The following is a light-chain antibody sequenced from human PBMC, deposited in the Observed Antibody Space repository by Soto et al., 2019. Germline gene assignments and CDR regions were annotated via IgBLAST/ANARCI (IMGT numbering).Light chain of an antibody. CDR1: QSVSSSY. CDR3: QQYGTSPST. CDR2: DAS. V-gene: IGKV3D-20*01. Sequence: PGERATLSCGASQSVSSSYLAWYQQKPGLAPRLLIYDASSRATGIPDWFSGSGSGTDFTLTISRLEAEDFAVYYCQQYGTSPSTFGPGTKVDIK. J-gene: IGKJ3*01.